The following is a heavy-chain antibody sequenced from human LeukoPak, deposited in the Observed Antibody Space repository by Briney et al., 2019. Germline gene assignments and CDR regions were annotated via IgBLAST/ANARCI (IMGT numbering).Heavy chain of an antibody. V-gene: IGHV3-30*18. CDR1: GFTFSSYD. J-gene: IGHJ4*02. CDR3: AKDRYGSGSYSNFDY. CDR2: ISYDGSNK. D-gene: IGHD3-10*01. Sequence: GGSLRLSCAASGFTFSSYDMHWVRQAPGKGLEWVAVISYDGSNKYYADSVKGRFTISRDNSKNTLYLQMNSLRAEDTAVYYCAKDRYGSGSYSNFDYWGQGTLVTVSS.